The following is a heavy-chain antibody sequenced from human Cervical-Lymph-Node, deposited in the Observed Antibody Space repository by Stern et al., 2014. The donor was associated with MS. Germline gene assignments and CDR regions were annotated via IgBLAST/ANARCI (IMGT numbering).Heavy chain of an antibody. J-gene: IGHJ6*02. CDR3: ATDGMDV. Sequence: QVQLVQSGGDIVQPGRSLRLSCAVSGFTFSNYAMHWVRQAPGKGLEWVAVIWYDGSKKYYGDSVRGRFSISRDNSKNTLFLQMNSLRADDTAVYYCATDGMDVWGQGTTVIVSS. CDR2: IWYDGSKK. V-gene: IGHV3-33*01. CDR1: GFTFSNYA.